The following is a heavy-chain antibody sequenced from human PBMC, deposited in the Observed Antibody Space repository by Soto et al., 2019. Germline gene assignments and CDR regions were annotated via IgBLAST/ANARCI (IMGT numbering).Heavy chain of an antibody. Sequence: GYSNCIKIVGWHWIRQSQSRGLEWLGRTYYRSKWYDDYAVSVKSRITINPDTSKNQFSLQLNSVTPEDTAVYYCAKVRFEHLMSHFEYWGQGILVTVSS. CDR1: GYSNCIKIVG. V-gene: IGHV6-1*01. CDR3: AKVRFEHLMSHFEY. J-gene: IGHJ4*02. CDR2: TYYRSKWYD. D-gene: IGHD2-21*01.